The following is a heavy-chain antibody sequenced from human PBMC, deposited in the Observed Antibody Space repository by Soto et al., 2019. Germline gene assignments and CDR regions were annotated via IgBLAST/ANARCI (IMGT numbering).Heavy chain of an antibody. V-gene: IGHV4-34*01. J-gene: IGHJ4*02. CDR2: INHSGST. Sequence: SETLSLTCALYGGSFSGYYWSWIRQPPGKGLEWIGEINHSGSTNYNPSLKSRVTISVDTSKNQCSLKLSSVTAADTAVYYCAGPSSDCGGDCYYFDYWGQGALVTVSS. D-gene: IGHD2-21*02. CDR3: AGPSSDCGGDCYYFDY. CDR1: GGSFSGYY.